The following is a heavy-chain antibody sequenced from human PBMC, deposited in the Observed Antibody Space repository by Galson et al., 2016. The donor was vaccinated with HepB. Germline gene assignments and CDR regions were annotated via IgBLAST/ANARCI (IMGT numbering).Heavy chain of an antibody. J-gene: IGHJ4*02. CDR1: GFTFKSYA. CDR3: ARDMSLGSGWYGDLDY. Sequence: SLRLSCAASGFTFKSYAMHWVRQAPGKGLEWVALISYDGSNEYYEYSVKGRFTISRDNSKNTLFLQMNSLRAEDTGLYYCARDMSLGSGWYGDLDYWGQGILVTVSS. V-gene: IGHV3-30-3*01. D-gene: IGHD6-19*01. CDR2: ISYDGSNE.